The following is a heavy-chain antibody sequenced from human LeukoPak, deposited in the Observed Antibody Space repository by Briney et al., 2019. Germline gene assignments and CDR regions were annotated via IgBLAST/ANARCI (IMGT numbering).Heavy chain of an antibody. CDR3: ARDNYGVYTY. CDR2: IKEDGSDK. CDR1: GFSYSNYW. V-gene: IGHV3-7*01. Sequence: PGGSLRLSCAASGFSYSNYWMSWVRQAPGKGLEWVATIKEDGSDKSYVDCVKGRFTISRDNAKNSLYLQMNSLRAEDTAVYYCARDNYGVYTYWGQGTLVTVSS. D-gene: IGHD5/OR15-5a*01. J-gene: IGHJ4*02.